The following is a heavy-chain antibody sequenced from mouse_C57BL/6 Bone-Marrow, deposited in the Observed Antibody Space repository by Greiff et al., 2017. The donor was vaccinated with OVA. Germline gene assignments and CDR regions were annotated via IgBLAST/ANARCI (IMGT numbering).Heavy chain of an antibody. V-gene: IGHV5-6*01. CDR2: ISSGGSYT. Sequence: EVQLVESGGDLVKPGGSLKLSCAASGFTFSSYGMSWVRQTPDKRLEWVATISSGGSYTYYPDSVKGRFTISRDNAKNTLYLQMSSLKSEDTAMFYCARHGEIQRGEGYAMDYWGQGTSVTVSS. J-gene: IGHJ4*01. D-gene: IGHD6-1*01. CDR3: ARHGEIQRGEGYAMDY. CDR1: GFTFSSYG.